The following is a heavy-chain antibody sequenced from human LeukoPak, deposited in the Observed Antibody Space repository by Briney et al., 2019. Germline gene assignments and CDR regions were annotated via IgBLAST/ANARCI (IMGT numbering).Heavy chain of an antibody. J-gene: IGHJ3*02. CDR1: GYRFTSYW. CDR2: IYPGDSDT. Sequence: GGPRNFSCKGSGYRFTSYWIGWVGQMPGKGLGWMGIIYPGDSDTRYSPSSQGQVTISADKSISTAYLQWNSLKASATAMYYSARRTFHSPGAFDIWGQGTMVTVSS. D-gene: IGHD2-15*01. V-gene: IGHV5-51*01. CDR3: ARRTFHSPGAFDI.